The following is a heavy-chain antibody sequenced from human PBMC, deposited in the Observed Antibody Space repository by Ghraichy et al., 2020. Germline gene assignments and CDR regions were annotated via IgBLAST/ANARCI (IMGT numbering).Heavy chain of an antibody. D-gene: IGHD2-2*01. CDR3: ARGQPLLDY. V-gene: IGHV4-61*01. CDR2: IYSSGST. Sequence: SETLSLTCTVSGGSVSSGSYYWSWIRQPPGKGLEWIGYIYSSGSTNYNPSLKSRVTISVDTSKNQFSLRLSSVTAADTAVYYCARGQPLLDYWGQGTLVTVSS. CDR1: GGSVSSGSYY. J-gene: IGHJ4*02.